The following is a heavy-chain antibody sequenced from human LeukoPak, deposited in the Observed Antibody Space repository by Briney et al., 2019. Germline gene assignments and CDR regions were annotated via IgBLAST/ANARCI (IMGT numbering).Heavy chain of an antibody. V-gene: IGHV1-69*13. CDR1: GYTFTSYG. CDR2: IIPIFGTA. J-gene: IGHJ4*02. D-gene: IGHD6-25*01. Sequence: SVKVSCKASGYTFTSYGISWVRQAPGQGLEWMGGIIPIFGTANYAQKFQGRVTITADESTSTAYMELSSLRSEDTAVYYCARGMSSEVRYFDYWGQGTLVTVSS. CDR3: ARGMSSEVRYFDY.